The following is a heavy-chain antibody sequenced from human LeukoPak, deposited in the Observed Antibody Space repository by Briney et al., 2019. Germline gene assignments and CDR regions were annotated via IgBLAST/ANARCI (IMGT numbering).Heavy chain of an antibody. D-gene: IGHD3-10*01. Sequence: SVKVSCKASGGTFSSYAISWVRQAPGQGLEWMGRIIPILGIANYAQKFQGRVTITADKSTSTAYMELSSLRSEDTAVYYCATAFMVRGVITISYFDYWGQGTLVTVSS. CDR3: ATAFMVRGVITISYFDY. J-gene: IGHJ4*02. V-gene: IGHV1-69*04. CDR2: IIPILGIA. CDR1: GGTFSSYA.